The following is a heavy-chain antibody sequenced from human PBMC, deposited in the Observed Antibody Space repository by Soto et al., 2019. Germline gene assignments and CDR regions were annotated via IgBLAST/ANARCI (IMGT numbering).Heavy chain of an antibody. J-gene: IGHJ4*02. D-gene: IGHD3-22*01. CDR3: AKDQRYYDSSGYDY. Sequence: QVQLVESGGGVVQPGRSLRLSCAASGFTFSSYGMHWVRQAPGKGLEWVAVISYDGSNKYYADSVKGRFTISRDNSKNTLYLQMNSLRAEDTAVYYCAKDQRYYDSSGYDYWGQGTLVTVSS. V-gene: IGHV3-30*18. CDR2: ISYDGSNK. CDR1: GFTFSSYG.